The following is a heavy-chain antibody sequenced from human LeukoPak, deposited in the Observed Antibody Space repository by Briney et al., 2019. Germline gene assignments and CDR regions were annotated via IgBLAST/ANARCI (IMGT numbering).Heavy chain of an antibody. J-gene: IGHJ4*02. V-gene: IGHV4-31*03. CDR3: ARTPWPRYCSSTSCYTGGVYFDY. D-gene: IGHD2-2*02. CDR2: IYYSGST. Sequence: SQTLSLTCTVSGGSISSGGYYWSWLRQHPGTGLEWIGYIYYSGSTYYNPSLKSRVTISVDASKNQFSLKLSSVTAADTAVYYCARTPWPRYCSSTSCYTGGVYFDYWGQGTLVTVSS. CDR1: GGSISSGGYY.